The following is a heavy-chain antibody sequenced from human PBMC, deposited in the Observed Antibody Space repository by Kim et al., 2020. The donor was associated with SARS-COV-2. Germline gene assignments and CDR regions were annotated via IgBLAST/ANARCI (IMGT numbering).Heavy chain of an antibody. CDR2: ISGKSGSVT. J-gene: IGHJ4*02. Sequence: GGSLRLSCAASEFSFSNFAMSWVRQAPGRGLEWISVISGKSGSVTYYADSVKGRFTISSDNSENTLYLQMNSLRVEDTALYYCARHPTYYVFWSAFNFWGQGILVTVSS. V-gene: IGHV3-23*01. CDR3: ARHPTYYVFWSAFNF. D-gene: IGHD3-3*01. CDR1: EFSFSNFA.